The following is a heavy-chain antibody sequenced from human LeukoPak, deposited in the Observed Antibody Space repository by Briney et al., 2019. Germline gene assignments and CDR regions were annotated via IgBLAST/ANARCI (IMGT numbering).Heavy chain of an antibody. CDR1: GYTFTSYG. CDR3: AREGVAATLDDAFDI. J-gene: IGHJ3*02. Sequence: ASVKVSCKAAGYTFTSYGISWVRQAPGQGLEWMGWISAYNGNTNYAQKLQGRVTMTTDTSTSTAYMELRSLRSDDTAVYYRAREGVAATLDDAFDIWGQGTMVTVSS. V-gene: IGHV1-18*01. CDR2: ISAYNGNT. D-gene: IGHD2-15*01.